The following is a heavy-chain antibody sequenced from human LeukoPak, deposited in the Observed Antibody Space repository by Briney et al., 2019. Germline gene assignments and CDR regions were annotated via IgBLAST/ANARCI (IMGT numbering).Heavy chain of an antibody. D-gene: IGHD1-26*01. Sequence: PGGSLRLSCAASGFTFSSYGMHWVRQAPGKGLEWVAVISYDGSNKYYADSVKGRFTISRDNSKNTLYLQMNSLRAEDTAVYYCAREEAVGATNEYFQHWGQGTLVTVSS. V-gene: IGHV3-30*03. CDR2: ISYDGSNK. CDR3: AREEAVGATNEYFQH. J-gene: IGHJ1*01. CDR1: GFTFSSYG.